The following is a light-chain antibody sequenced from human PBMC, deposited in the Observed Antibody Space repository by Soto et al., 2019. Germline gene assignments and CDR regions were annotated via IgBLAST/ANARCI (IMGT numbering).Light chain of an antibody. V-gene: IGKV4-1*01. Sequence: DIVMTQSPDSLAVSLGERATINCQSSQSVFYNSNNKNYLAWYQQKPGQPPKLLIYWASTRDSGVPDRFSGSGSGTHFTLTISGLQAEDVAVYSCQQHYSTPRTFGQGTKVEIK. CDR2: WAS. CDR3: QQHYSTPRT. CDR1: QSVFYNSNNKNY. J-gene: IGKJ1*01.